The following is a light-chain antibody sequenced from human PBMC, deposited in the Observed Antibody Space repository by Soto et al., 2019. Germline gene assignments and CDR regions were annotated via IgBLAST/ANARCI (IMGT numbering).Light chain of an antibody. V-gene: IGLV2-14*01. CDR3: SSYTSSTNYV. CDR1: GSDVGGYDY. CDR2: EVT. Sequence: QSALTQPASVSGSPGQSITISCTGTGSDVGGYDYVSWYQQHPGKAPKYIIYEVTKRPSGVSNRFSGSKSGNTASLTISGLQAEDEADYYCSSYTSSTNYVFGTGTKLTVL. J-gene: IGLJ1*01.